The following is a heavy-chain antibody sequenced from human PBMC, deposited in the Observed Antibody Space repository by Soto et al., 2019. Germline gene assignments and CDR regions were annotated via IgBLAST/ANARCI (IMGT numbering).Heavy chain of an antibody. Sequence: GGSLRLSCAASGFTFSSYGMHWVRQAPGKGLEWVAVIWYDGSNKYYADSVKGRFTISRDNSKNTLYLQMNSLRAEDTAVYYCARRAYYDFWSGYLGYGMDVWGQGTTVTVSS. J-gene: IGHJ6*02. CDR2: IWYDGSNK. D-gene: IGHD3-3*01. CDR1: GFTFSSYG. CDR3: ARRAYYDFWSGYLGYGMDV. V-gene: IGHV3-33*01.